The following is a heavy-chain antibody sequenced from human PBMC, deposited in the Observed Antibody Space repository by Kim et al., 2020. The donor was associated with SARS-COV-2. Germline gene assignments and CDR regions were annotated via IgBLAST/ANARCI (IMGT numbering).Heavy chain of an antibody. Sequence: GGSLRLSCTASGFTFGDYAMSWVRQAPEKGLEWVGFIRSKAYGGTTEYAASVKGRFTISRDDSKSIAYLQMNSLKTEDTAVYYCTRDAGYYDFWSGYYRRGYYYYYMDVWGKGTTVTVSS. J-gene: IGHJ6*03. D-gene: IGHD3-3*01. CDR2: IRSKAYGGTT. V-gene: IGHV3-49*04. CDR3: TRDAGYYDFWSGYYRRGYYYYYMDV. CDR1: GFTFGDYA.